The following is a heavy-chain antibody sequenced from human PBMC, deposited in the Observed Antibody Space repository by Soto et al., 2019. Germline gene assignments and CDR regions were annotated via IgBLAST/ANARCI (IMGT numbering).Heavy chain of an antibody. D-gene: IGHD3-3*01. Sequence: QVQLVQSGAEVKKPGASVKVSCKASGYTFTSYDINWVRQATGQGLEWMGWMNPNSGNTGYAQKFQGRVTMTRNTSISTAYMELSSLRSEDTAVYYCARAKRTGYDFWSGYFHYYGMDVWGQGTTVTVSS. CDR2: MNPNSGNT. CDR1: GYTFTSYD. J-gene: IGHJ6*02. CDR3: ARAKRTGYDFWSGYFHYYGMDV. V-gene: IGHV1-8*01.